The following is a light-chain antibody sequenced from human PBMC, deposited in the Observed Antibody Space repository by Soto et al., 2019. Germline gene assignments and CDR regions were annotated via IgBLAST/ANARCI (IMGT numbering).Light chain of an antibody. CDR3: QQYNSYSGT. CDR2: DAS. J-gene: IGKJ1*01. CDR1: QSISSW. Sequence: DIQMTPSPSTPSASVGDRGTITFRASQSISSWLAWYQQKPGKAPKLLIYDASSLETGVPSRFSGSGSGTEFTLTITSLHPDDFATYYCQQYNSYSGTFGQGTKVDI. V-gene: IGKV1-5*01.